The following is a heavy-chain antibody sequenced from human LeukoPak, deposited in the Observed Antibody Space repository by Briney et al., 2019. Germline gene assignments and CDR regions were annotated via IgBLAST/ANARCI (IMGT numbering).Heavy chain of an antibody. V-gene: IGHV4-38-2*02. D-gene: IGHD5-12*01. CDR3: ARGGSGYSRTITDY. J-gene: IGHJ4*02. CDR2: IYYSGST. CDR1: GYSISSGYY. Sequence: SETLSLTCTVSGYSISSGYYWGWIRQPPGKGLEWIGSIYYSGSTYYNPSLKSRVTISVDTSKNQFSLKLSSVTAADTAVYYCARGGSGYSRTITDYWGQGTLVTVSS.